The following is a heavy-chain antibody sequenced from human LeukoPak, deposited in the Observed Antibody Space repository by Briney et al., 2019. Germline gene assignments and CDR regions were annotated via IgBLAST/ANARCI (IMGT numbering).Heavy chain of an antibody. CDR3: ASNIVGATFGY. CDR1: GFTFSSYG. CDR2: IYSGGST. Sequence: GRSLRLSCAASGFTFSSYGMHWVRQAPGKGLEWVSVIYSGGSTYYADSVKGRFTISRDNAKNSLYLQMNSLRAEDTAVYYCASNIVGATFGYWGQGTLVTVSS. D-gene: IGHD1-26*01. J-gene: IGHJ4*02. V-gene: IGHV3-NL1*01.